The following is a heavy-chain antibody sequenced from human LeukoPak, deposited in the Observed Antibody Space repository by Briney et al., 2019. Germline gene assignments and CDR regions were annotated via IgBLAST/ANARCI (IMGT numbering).Heavy chain of an antibody. J-gene: IGHJ4*02. CDR1: GGPITGFF. CDR3: ARVATPDVSSPLDF. D-gene: IGHD6-19*01. CDR2: IFSSGGA. Sequence: PSETLSLTCAVSGGPITGFFWTWIRQPAGEGLQYIGRIFSSGGANYNPSLQSRVAMSVDTSQNLFSLKLTSVTAADTAVYFCARVATPDVSSPLDFWGQGILVTVSS. V-gene: IGHV4-4*07.